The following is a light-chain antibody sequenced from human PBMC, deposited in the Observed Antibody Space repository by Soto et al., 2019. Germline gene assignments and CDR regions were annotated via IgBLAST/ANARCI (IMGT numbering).Light chain of an antibody. CDR1: GSNIGAGSD. Sequence: QSVLTQPPSVSGAPGQRVTISCTGSGSNIGAGSDVHWYQQLPGTAPKLLVYGKNNRPSGVPDRFSGSKSATSASLAITGLQDEDEADYYCQSYDISLSGWVFGTGTKVTVL. V-gene: IGLV1-40*01. J-gene: IGLJ1*01. CDR2: GKN. CDR3: QSYDISLSGWV.